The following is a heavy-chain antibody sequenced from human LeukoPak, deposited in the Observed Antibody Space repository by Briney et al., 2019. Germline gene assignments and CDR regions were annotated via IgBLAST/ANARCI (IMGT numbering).Heavy chain of an antibody. CDR1: VFTFTIYA. V-gene: IGHV3-23*01. CDR2: ISGSGGST. J-gene: IGHJ4*02. Sequence: PLGSLRLSCALSVFTFTIYAMSWVRQAPGKGLGWVSAISGSGGSTYYADSVKGRFTISRDNSKNTLYLQMNSLRAEDTAVYYCAKDEGMVVSHFDYWGQGTLVTVSS. D-gene: IGHD2-15*01. CDR3: AKDEGMVVSHFDY.